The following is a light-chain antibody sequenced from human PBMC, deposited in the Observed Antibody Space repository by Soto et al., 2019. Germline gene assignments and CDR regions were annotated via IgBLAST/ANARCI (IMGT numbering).Light chain of an antibody. V-gene: IGLV2-14*01. CDR3: SSYASNTNLV. Sequence: QSALTQPASVSGSPGQSITISCTGTSSDVGGHDYVSWYQQHPGKAPKLIIHEVKYRPSGVSDRFSGSKSGNTASLTISGLQAEDEADYYCSSYASNTNLVFGGGTKLTVL. J-gene: IGLJ3*02. CDR2: EVK. CDR1: SSDVGGHDY.